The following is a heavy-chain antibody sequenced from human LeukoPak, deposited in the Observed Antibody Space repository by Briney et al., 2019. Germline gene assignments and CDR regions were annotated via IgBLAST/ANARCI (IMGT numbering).Heavy chain of an antibody. D-gene: IGHD2-21*02. CDR3: VFFYTALKIPY. Sequence: PGGSLRLSCAASGFTFSTYWMHWVRQAPGKGLVWVSVINPEGTTAPYADSVKGRFTISSDNAKNTLYLQMDSLRAEDTAIYYCVFFYTALKIPYWGQGGLVTVSS. CDR2: INPEGTTA. J-gene: IGHJ4*02. CDR1: GFTFSTYW. V-gene: IGHV3-74*01.